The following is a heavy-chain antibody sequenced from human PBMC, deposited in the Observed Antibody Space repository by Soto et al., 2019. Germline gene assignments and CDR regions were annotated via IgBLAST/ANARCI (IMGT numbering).Heavy chain of an antibody. CDR2: INPASGST. D-gene: IGHD6-13*01. J-gene: IGHJ4*02. V-gene: IGHV1-46*01. CDR3: ARDLAAGDH. CDR1: GYTFTHYY. Sequence: QVQLVQSGAEVKKPGSSVKVSCRTSGYTFTHYYIPWVRQAPGQGLEWLGIINPASGSTNYAQDFQGRVTLTMDTSTTTVYMELSGLRAEDTAIFYCARDLAAGDHWGQGNLVTVP.